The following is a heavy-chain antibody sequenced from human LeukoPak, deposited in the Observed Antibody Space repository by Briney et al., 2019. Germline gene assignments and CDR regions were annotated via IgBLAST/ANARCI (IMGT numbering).Heavy chain of an antibody. CDR2: IHTSGST. V-gene: IGHV4-4*07. CDR3: ARDQHSSSWYWGCAFDI. J-gene: IGHJ3*02. CDR1: GGSISSYY. Sequence: SETLSLTCTVSGGSISSYYWSWIRQPAGKGLEWIGRIHTSGSTNYNPSLKSRVTMSVDTSKNQFSLTLSSVTAAVTAVYYCARDQHSSSWYWGCAFDIWGQGTMVTVSS. D-gene: IGHD6-13*01.